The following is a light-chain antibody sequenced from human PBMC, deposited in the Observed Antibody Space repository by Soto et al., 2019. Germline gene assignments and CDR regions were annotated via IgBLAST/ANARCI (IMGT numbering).Light chain of an antibody. CDR3: QQSYSTPRGFT. J-gene: IGKJ3*01. CDR2: AAS. V-gene: IGKV1-39*01. Sequence: DIQMTQSPSSLSASVGDRVTITCRASQSISSYLNWYQQKPGKAPKLLIYAASSSQSGVPSRFSGSGSGTDFTLTISSLQPEDFATYYCQQSYSTPRGFTFGPGTKVDIK. CDR1: QSISSY.